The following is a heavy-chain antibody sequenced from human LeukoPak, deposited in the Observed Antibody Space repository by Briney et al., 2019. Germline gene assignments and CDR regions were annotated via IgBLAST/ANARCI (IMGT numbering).Heavy chain of an antibody. V-gene: IGHV3-30*18. Sequence: GGSLRLSCAASGFTFSSHGMHWVRQAPAKGREGVALTSYDGSTKYYADSAKGRFNISRDNSKNTLYLQINSLRVDDTAVYYCAKDATLFGDQYFDYWGQGTLVIVSS. CDR3: AKDATLFGDQYFDY. J-gene: IGHJ4*02. CDR1: GFTFSSHG. D-gene: IGHD3-10*01. CDR2: TSYDGSTK.